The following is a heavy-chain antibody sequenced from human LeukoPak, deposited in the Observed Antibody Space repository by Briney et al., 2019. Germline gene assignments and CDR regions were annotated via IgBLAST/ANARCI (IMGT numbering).Heavy chain of an antibody. D-gene: IGHD3-22*01. CDR2: IKQDGSEK. V-gene: IGHV3-7*01. CDR3: ARADYGYYDSSGY. J-gene: IGHJ4*02. Sequence: GGSLRLSCAASGFTFSSYWMSWVRQAPGKGLEWVANIKQDGSEKYYVDSVKGRFTISRDNAKNSLYLQMNSLRAEDTAVYYCARADYGYYDSSGYWGQGTLVTVSS. CDR1: GFTFSSYW.